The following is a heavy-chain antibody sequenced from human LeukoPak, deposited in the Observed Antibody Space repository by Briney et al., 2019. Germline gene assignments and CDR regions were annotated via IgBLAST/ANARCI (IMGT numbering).Heavy chain of an antibody. V-gene: IGHV3-23*01. CDR3: AKRRPSVPAATFDY. J-gene: IGHJ4*02. CDR1: GFTLSNYW. CDR2: ISGSGGST. Sequence: PGGSLRLSCAASGFTLSNYWMSWVRQAPGKGLEWVSAISGSGGSTYYADSVKGRFTISRDNSKNTLYLQMNSLRAEDTAVYYCAKRRPSVPAATFDYWGQGTLVTVSS. D-gene: IGHD2-2*01.